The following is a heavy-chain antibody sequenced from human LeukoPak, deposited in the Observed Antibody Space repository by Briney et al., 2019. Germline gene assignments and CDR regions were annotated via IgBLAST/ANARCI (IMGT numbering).Heavy chain of an antibody. D-gene: IGHD6-19*01. CDR3: ARDQDSEQWLTTPLDY. CDR2: ISSNGGST. J-gene: IGHJ4*02. V-gene: IGHV3-64*01. Sequence: HSGGSLRLSCAASGFTFSSYAMHWVRQAPGKGLEYVSAISSNGGSTYYANSVKGRFTISRDNSKNTLYLQMGSLRAEDMAVYYCARDQDSEQWLTTPLDYWGQGTLVTVSS. CDR1: GFTFSSYA.